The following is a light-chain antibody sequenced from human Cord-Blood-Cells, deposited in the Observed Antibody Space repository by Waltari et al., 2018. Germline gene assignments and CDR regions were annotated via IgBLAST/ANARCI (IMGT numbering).Light chain of an antibody. J-gene: IGKJ5*01. CDR1: QSVSSY. Sequence: IVLTQSTPTLSLSPGERATLSCSASQSVSSYLAWYQQKPGQAPRLLIYDASNRATGIPARFSGSGSGTDFTLTISSLEPEDFAVYYCQQRSNWQTFGQGTRLEIK. CDR3: QQRSNWQT. CDR2: DAS. V-gene: IGKV3-11*01.